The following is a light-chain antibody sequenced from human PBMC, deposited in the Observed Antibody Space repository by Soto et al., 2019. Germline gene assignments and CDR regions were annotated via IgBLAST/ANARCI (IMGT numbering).Light chain of an antibody. CDR3: QQYNKWPQT. CDR2: GAS. V-gene: IGKV3-15*01. CDR1: QSVSID. J-gene: IGKJ1*01. Sequence: EIVMTQSPATVPVSPGERVTLSCRASQSVSIDLAWYQQKPGQAPRLLIYGASTRATDIPPSFTGSGSGTEFTLTISSLQSEDIAVYSCQQYNKWPQTFGQGTKVDIK.